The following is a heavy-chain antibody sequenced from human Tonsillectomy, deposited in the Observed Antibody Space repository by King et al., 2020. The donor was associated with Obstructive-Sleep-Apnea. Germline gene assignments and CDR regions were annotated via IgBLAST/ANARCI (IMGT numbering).Heavy chain of an antibody. V-gene: IGHV4-4*07. D-gene: IGHD3-9*01. J-gene: IGHJ6*02. CDR1: GGSISSYS. CDR2: LFTSGST. Sequence: QLQESGPGLVKPSETLSLTCTVSGGSISSYSWAWIRQPSGEGLEWIGRLFTSGSTNCNPSLKSRVTMSVATSKNQCSLKLSSVTAADTAVYYCARDVPYDWLVPYYYYGMDVWGQGTTVTVSS. CDR3: ARDVPYDWLVPYYYYGMDV.